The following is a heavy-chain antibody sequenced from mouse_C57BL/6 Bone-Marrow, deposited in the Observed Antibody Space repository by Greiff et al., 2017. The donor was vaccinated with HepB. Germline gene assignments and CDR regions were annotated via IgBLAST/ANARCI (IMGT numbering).Heavy chain of an antibody. CDR3: ARLDSNPFAY. CDR2: IYPRSGNT. Sequence: VQVVESGAELARPGASVKLSCKASGYTFTSYGISWVKQRTGQGLEWIGEIYPRSGNTYYNEKFKGKATLTADKSSSTAYMELRSLTSEDSAVYFCARLDSNPFAYWGQGTLVTVSA. V-gene: IGHV1-81*01. D-gene: IGHD2-5*01. J-gene: IGHJ3*01. CDR1: GYTFTSYG.